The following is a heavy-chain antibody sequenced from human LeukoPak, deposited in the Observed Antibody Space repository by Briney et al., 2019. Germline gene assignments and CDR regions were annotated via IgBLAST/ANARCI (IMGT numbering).Heavy chain of an antibody. J-gene: IGHJ4*02. D-gene: IGHD7-27*01. V-gene: IGHV4-59*01. CDR1: GGSISSYY. Sequence: SETLSLTCTVSGGSISSYYWSWVRQPPGKGLEWIAYIYYSGNTNYNPSLKSRVTISVDTSKNQFSLKLSSVTAADTAVYYCARGHLGMEYWGQGTLVTVSS. CDR2: IYYSGNT. CDR3: ARGHLGMEY.